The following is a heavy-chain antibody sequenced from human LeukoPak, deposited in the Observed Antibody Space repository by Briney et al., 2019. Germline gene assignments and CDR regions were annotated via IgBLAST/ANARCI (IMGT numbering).Heavy chain of an antibody. CDR2: INPNSGGT. V-gene: IGHV1-2*02. D-gene: IGHD6-13*01. Sequence: ASVKVSCKASGYTFTGYYMHWVRQAPGQGLEWMGWINPNSGGTNYAQKFQGRVTMTRDTSISTAYMELSRLRSDDTAVYYCARSSPYSSSWWDFDYWGQGTLVTVSP. J-gene: IGHJ4*02. CDR3: ARSSPYSSSWWDFDY. CDR1: GYTFTGYY.